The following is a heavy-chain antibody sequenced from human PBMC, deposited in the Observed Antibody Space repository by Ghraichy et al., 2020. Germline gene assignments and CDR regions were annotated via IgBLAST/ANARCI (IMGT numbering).Heavy chain of an antibody. CDR3: AKRSGWPGRVAVADDAFDI. J-gene: IGHJ3*02. V-gene: IGHV3-23*01. CDR2: ISGSGGST. Sequence: GGSLRLSCAASGFTFSSYAMSWVRQAPGKGLEWVSAISGSGGSTYYADSVKGRFTISRDNSKNTLYLQMNSLRAEDTAVYYCAKRSGWPGRVAVADDAFDIWGQGTMVTVSS. CDR1: GFTFSSYA. D-gene: IGHD6-19*01.